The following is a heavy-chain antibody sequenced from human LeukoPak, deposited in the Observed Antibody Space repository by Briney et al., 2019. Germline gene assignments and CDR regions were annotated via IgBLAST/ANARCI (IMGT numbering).Heavy chain of an antibody. CDR2: IYYSGST. V-gene: IGHV4-59*12. Sequence: PSETLSLTCTVSSGSISSNYWNWIRQPPGKGLEWIGYIYYSGSTNYNPSLKSRVTISVDTSKDQFSLKLSSVTAADTAVYYCARDPGRVWGAFDIWGQGTMVTVSS. D-gene: IGHD2-8*01. J-gene: IGHJ3*02. CDR1: SGSISSNY. CDR3: ARDPGRVWGAFDI.